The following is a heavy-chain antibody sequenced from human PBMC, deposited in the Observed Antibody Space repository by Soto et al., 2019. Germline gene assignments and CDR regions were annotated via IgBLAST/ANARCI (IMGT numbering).Heavy chain of an antibody. CDR1: GFTFSCYG. CDR3: AKDRVSEHSSGWPQGH. V-gene: IGHV3-30*18. CDR2: ISNDASTK. J-gene: IGHJ4*02. D-gene: IGHD6-19*01. Sequence: QVQLVESGGGVVQPGRSLRLSCAASGFTFSCYGMHWVRQAPGKGLDWVAAISNDASTKHYADSVKGRFTISRDNSKNTLDLQMNSLSAEDTAVYYCAKDRVSEHSSGWPQGHWGQGTLVTVSS.